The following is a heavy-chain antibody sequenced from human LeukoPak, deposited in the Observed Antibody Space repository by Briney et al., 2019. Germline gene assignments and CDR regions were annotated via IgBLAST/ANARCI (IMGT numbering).Heavy chain of an antibody. V-gene: IGHV5-10-1*01. Sequence: GASLQISCKGSGYIFTNYWISWVRQLPGKGLEWMGMIDPSDSYTNYSPSFQGHVTISAYKSISTASLQWSSLKASDTAMYYCARIWFGESSNWFDPWGQGTLVTVSS. D-gene: IGHD3-10*01. CDR3: ARIWFGESSNWFDP. J-gene: IGHJ5*02. CDR2: IDPSDSYT. CDR1: GYIFTNYW.